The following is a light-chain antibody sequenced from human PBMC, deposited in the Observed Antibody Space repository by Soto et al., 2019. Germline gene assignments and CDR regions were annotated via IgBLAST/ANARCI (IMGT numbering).Light chain of an antibody. V-gene: IGKV3-15*01. CDR1: QSVSSN. CDR3: QQYNNWPPIT. Sequence: EIGLTQSPATLSVPPGERATLSCRASQSVSSNLAWYQQKPGQAPRLLIYGASTRATGIPARFSGSGSGTEFTLTISSLQSEDFAVYYCQQYNNWPPITFGQGTRLEIK. J-gene: IGKJ5*01. CDR2: GAS.